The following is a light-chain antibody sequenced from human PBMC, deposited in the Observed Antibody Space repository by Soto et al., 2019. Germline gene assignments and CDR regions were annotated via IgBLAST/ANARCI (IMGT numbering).Light chain of an antibody. CDR1: QRLPTSY. Sequence: EIVLTQSPGTLSLSPGERATLSCRASQRLPTSYSAWYQQRHGQAPRLLIYGVSHRATGVPDRFSGTGSGTDFTLIISSLEPEDFAVYYCQQYSGSFLNTFGQGTRLEIK. V-gene: IGKV3-20*01. CDR3: QQYSGSFLNT. CDR2: GVS. J-gene: IGKJ2*01.